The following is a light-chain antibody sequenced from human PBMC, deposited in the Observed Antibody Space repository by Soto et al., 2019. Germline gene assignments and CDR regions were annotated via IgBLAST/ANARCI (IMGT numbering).Light chain of an antibody. Sequence: DIQMTQSPFSLSASVVDRVTITCRASQGISNFLDWFQKKQGKAPKSLIYDASSLQSGVPSRLSGSGYGTDLTITISSMQTEDFETYYCQQYNSYPITFGHGTGLEI. J-gene: IGKJ5*01. V-gene: IGKV1-16*01. CDR3: QQYNSYPIT. CDR2: DAS. CDR1: QGISNF.